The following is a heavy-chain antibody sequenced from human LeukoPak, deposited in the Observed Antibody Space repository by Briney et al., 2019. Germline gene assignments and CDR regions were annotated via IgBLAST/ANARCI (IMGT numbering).Heavy chain of an antibody. Sequence: ASVTVSCKASGYTFTSYGISWVRQPPGQGLEWMGLINAYNGNTNYAQKLQGRVTMTTDTSTSTAYMELRSLRSDDTAVYYCARGLLKQQLVNDAFDIWGQGTMVTVSS. CDR2: INAYNGNT. J-gene: IGHJ3*02. CDR3: ARGLLKQQLVNDAFDI. CDR1: GYTFTSYG. V-gene: IGHV1-18*01. D-gene: IGHD6-13*01.